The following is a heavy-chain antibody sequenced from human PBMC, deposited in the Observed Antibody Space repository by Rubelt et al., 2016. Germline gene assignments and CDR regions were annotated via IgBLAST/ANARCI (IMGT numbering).Heavy chain of an antibody. Sequence: EVQLLESGGGLVQPGGSLRLSCAASGFTFSTYAMSWVRQAPGKGLEWVSVISGGGGSTYYADSVKGRFTISRDNSKNTLYLQMNSLRAEDTAVYYCARLLEWELSLDVWGRGTTVTVSS. V-gene: IGHV3-23*01. CDR2: ISGGGGST. CDR1: GFTFSTYA. J-gene: IGHJ6*04. CDR3: ARLLEWELSLDV. D-gene: IGHD1-26*01.